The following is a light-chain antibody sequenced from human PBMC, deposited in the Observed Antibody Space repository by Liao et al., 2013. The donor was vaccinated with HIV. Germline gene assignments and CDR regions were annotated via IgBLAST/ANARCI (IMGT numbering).Light chain of an antibody. CDR2: KDS. CDR3: QAGDSSTSYV. CDR1: ALPKQY. V-gene: IGLV3-25*03. Sequence: SYELTQPPSVSVSPGQTARITCSGDALPKQYVYWYQQKPGQAPVLVIYKDSERPSGIPERLSGSSSGTTATLTIGGVQAEDEAAYYCQAGDSSTSYVFGTGTKVTVL. J-gene: IGLJ1*01.